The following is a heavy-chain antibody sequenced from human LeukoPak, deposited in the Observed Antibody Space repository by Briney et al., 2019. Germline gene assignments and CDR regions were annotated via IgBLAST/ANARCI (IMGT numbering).Heavy chain of an antibody. CDR2: IYHSGST. V-gene: IGHV4-38-2*02. CDR1: GYSISSGYY. D-gene: IGHD3-22*01. CDR3: TRGSIAYYYMNV. Sequence: SETLSLTCTVSGYSISSGYYWGWIRQPPGKGLEWIGSIYHSGSTYYNPSLKSRVTISVDTSKNQFSLKLSSVTAADTAVYYCTRGSIAYYYMNVWGKGTTVTISS. J-gene: IGHJ6*03.